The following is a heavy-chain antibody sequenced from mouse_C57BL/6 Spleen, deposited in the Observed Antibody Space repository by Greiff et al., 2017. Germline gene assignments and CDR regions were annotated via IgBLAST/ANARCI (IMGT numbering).Heavy chain of an antibody. CDR1: GYTFTDYE. V-gene: IGHV1-15*01. D-gene: IGHD1-1*01. CDR2: IDPETGGT. Sequence: VQLQQSGAELVRPGASVTLSCKASGYTFTDYEMHWVKQTPVHGLEWIGAIDPETGGTAYNQKFKGKAILTADKSSSTAYMELRSLTSEDSDVYYFTRIYYYGSSYEFAYWGQGTLVTVSA. CDR3: TRIYYYGSSYEFAY. J-gene: IGHJ3*01.